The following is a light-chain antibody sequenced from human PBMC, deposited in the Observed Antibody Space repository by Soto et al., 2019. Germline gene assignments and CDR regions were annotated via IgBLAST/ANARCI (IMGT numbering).Light chain of an antibody. CDR1: QSVGSSY. CDR3: QHYGDSPEFT. Sequence: EIVLPQSPGTLSLSPGERATLSCRASQSVGSSYLAWYQQKPGQAPRLLIFDASTRATGIPDRFSGSGSGTDFTLTISRLEPEDFAVYYCQHYGDSPEFTFGPGTKVDIK. V-gene: IGKV3-20*01. J-gene: IGKJ3*01. CDR2: DAS.